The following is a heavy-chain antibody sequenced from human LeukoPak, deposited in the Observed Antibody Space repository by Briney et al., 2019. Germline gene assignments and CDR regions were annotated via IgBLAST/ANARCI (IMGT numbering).Heavy chain of an antibody. Sequence: ASVKVSCKASGFTFTSYAIHWVRQAPGQGLEWMGWITPGGGTNHPQKFQGRVAITWDTSITTAYMDLSRLTSDDTDVYYCARDRYGDGFAHLDYWGQGALVTVSS. D-gene: IGHD5-24*01. CDR1: GFTFTSYA. V-gene: IGHV1-2*02. J-gene: IGHJ4*02. CDR2: ITPGGGT. CDR3: ARDRYGDGFAHLDY.